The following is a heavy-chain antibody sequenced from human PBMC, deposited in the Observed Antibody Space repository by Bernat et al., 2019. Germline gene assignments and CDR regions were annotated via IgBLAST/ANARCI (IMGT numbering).Heavy chain of an antibody. CDR3: AGNSPVDP. D-gene: IGHD2-2*01. J-gene: IGHJ5*02. Sequence: EVQLVESGGGLVQPGGSLRLSCAASGFNLSNNYMSWVRQAPGKGLEWVSIIYSGGATSYADSVKDRFTISRDSWKNTVYLQMNSLRAEDTAVYYCAGNSPVDPWGQGTLVTVSS. CDR1: GFNLSNNY. CDR2: IYSGGAT. V-gene: IGHV3-66*01.